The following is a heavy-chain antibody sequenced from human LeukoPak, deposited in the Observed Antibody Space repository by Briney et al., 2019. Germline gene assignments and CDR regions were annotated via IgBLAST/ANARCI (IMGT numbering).Heavy chain of an antibody. D-gene: IGHD6-19*01. CDR1: GFNVSSNY. CDR3: ARDRGSGWYNAYYYYXXV. J-gene: IGHJ6*03. Sequence: GGSLRLSCAASGFNVSSNYMSWVRQAPGKGLEWVSIIYSGGSTYYADSVKGRFTVSTDISKNTLYLHMNSLRAEDTAVYYCARDRGSGWYNAYYYYXXVWGXXTTXTISS. V-gene: IGHV3-66*01. CDR2: IYSGGST.